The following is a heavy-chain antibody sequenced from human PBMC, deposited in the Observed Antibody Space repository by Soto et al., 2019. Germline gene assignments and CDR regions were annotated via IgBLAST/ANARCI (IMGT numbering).Heavy chain of an antibody. D-gene: IGHD2-2*01. CDR2: IYYSGST. V-gene: IGHV4-59*01. CDR1: GGSISSYY. CDR3: ARINGYLLLLEWFDP. Sequence: SETLSLTCTVSGGSISSYYWSWIRQPPGKGLEWIGYIYYSGSTNYNPSLKSRVTISVDTSKNQFSLKLSSVTAADTAVYYCARINGYLLLLEWFDPWGQGTLVTVSS. J-gene: IGHJ5*02.